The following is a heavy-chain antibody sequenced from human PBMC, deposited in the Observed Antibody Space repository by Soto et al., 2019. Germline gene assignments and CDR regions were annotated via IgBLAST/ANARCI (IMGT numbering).Heavy chain of an antibody. V-gene: IGHV1-69*02. CDR1: GGTFSSYT. D-gene: IGHD5-12*01. CDR2: IIPILGIA. Sequence: SVKVSCKASGGTFSSYTISWVRQAPGQGLEWMGRIIPILGIANYAQKFQGRVTITADKSTSTAYMELSSLRSEDTAVYYCASEMATINYCYGMDVWGQGTTVTVSS. J-gene: IGHJ6*02. CDR3: ASEMATINYCYGMDV.